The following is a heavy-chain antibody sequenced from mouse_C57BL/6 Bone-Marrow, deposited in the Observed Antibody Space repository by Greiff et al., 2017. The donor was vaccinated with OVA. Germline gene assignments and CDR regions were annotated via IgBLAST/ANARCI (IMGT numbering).Heavy chain of an antibody. CDR3: ASWEGNPAWFAY. Sequence: VMLVESGAELARPGASVKLSCKASGYTFTSYGISWVKQRTGQGLEWIGEIYPRSGNTYYNEKFKGKATLTADKSSSTAYMELRSLTSEDSAVYFCASWEGNPAWFAYWGQGTLVTVSA. CDR1: GYTFTSYG. V-gene: IGHV1-81*01. J-gene: IGHJ3*01. CDR2: IYPRSGNT. D-gene: IGHD2-1*01.